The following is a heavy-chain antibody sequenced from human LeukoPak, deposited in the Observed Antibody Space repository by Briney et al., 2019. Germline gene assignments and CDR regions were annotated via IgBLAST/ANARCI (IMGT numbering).Heavy chain of an antibody. CDR3: AKARAVLLWFGELSVASNRDYYYMDV. CDR1: GFTFSSYG. D-gene: IGHD3-10*01. V-gene: IGHV3-30*02. CDR2: IRYDGSNK. J-gene: IGHJ6*03. Sequence: PGGSLRLSCAASGFTFSSYGMHWVRQAPGKGLEWVAFIRYDGSNKCYADSVKGRFTISRDNSKNTLYLQMNSLRAEDTAVYYCAKARAVLLWFGELSVASNRDYYYMDVWGKGTTVTISS.